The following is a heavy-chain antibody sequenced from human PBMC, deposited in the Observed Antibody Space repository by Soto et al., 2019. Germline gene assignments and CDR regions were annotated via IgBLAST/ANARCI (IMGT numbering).Heavy chain of an antibody. J-gene: IGHJ4*02. Sequence: QVQLVESGGGVVQPGRSLRLSCAASGFTFSSYAMHWVRQAPGKGLEWVAVISYDGSNKYYADSVKGRFTISRDNSKNTLYLQMNSLRAEDTAVYYCARGKSHYYDSSGYAIDYWGQGTLVTVSS. V-gene: IGHV3-30-3*01. CDR2: ISYDGSNK. CDR1: GFTFSSYA. CDR3: ARGKSHYYDSSGYAIDY. D-gene: IGHD3-22*01.